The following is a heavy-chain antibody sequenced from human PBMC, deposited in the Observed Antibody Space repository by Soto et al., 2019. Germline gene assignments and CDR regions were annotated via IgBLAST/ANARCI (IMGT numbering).Heavy chain of an antibody. V-gene: IGHV3-9*01. CDR2: ISWNSGSI. CDR3: AKDSCSGGSCYEGNWFDP. CDR1: GFSFSSYA. D-gene: IGHD2-15*01. J-gene: IGHJ5*02. Sequence: GGSLRLSCAASGFSFSSYAMTWARQAPGKGLEWVSSISWNSGSIGYADSVKGRFTISRDNAKNSLYLQMNSLRAEDTALYYCAKDSCSGGSCYEGNWFDPWGQGTLVTVSS.